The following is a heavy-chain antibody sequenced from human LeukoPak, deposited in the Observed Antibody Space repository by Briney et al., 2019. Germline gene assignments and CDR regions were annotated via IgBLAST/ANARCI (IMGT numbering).Heavy chain of an antibody. CDR3: ARYCSSTSCYVRLDY. J-gene: IGHJ4*02. CDR2: ISSSGSTI. D-gene: IGHD2-2*01. CDR1: GFTFSDYY. Sequence: GGSLRLSCAASGFTFSDYYMSWIRQAPGKRLEWVSYISSSGSTIYYADSVKGRFTISRDNAKNSLYLQMNSLRAEDTAVYYCARYCSSTSCYVRLDYWGQGTLVTVSS. V-gene: IGHV3-11*04.